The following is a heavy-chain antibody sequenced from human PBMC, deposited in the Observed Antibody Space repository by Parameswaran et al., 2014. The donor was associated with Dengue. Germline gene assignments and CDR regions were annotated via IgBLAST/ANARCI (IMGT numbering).Heavy chain of an antibody. CDR3: ARYDDLLRPAGL. J-gene: IGHJ4*02. D-gene: IGHD2-2*01. V-gene: IGHV5-51*01. CDR2: IYPGDSDA. Sequence: VRQAPGKGLEWMGFIYPGDSDARYIPSFRGQVTFSADKSISTRYLQWSSLKASDTAMYYCARYDDLLRPAGLWGQGTLVTVSS.